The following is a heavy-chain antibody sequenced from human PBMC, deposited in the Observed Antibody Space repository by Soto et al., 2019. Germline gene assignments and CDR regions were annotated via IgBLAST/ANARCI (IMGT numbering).Heavy chain of an antibody. CDR2: MNPNSGNT. Sequence: ASVKVSCKASGYTFTSYYMHWVRQAPGQGFEWMGWMNPNSGNTGYAQKFQGGVTMTSNTSISTAYMDLSSLTSEDTAVYYCVRGPSTDYWGQGTPVTVSS. CDR3: VRGPSTDY. J-gene: IGHJ4*02. D-gene: IGHD2-2*01. CDR1: GYTFTSYY. V-gene: IGHV1-8*02.